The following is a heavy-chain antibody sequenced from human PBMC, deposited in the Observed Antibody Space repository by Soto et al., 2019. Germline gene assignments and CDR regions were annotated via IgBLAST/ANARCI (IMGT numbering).Heavy chain of an antibody. J-gene: IGHJ6*02. D-gene: IGHD4-17*01. CDR1: GFTFSTYA. V-gene: IGHV3-23*01. Sequence: EVQLLESGGGLVQPGGSLRLSCAASGFTFSTYAMSWVRQASGEGLEWVSAVSGSGRVTNYADSVRGRFTISRDNSKNTLLLEMNSRRAEDTALYFCSKEHGDYYYCGMDVWVQGTTVTVS. CDR3: SKEHGDYYYCGMDV. CDR2: VSGSGRVT.